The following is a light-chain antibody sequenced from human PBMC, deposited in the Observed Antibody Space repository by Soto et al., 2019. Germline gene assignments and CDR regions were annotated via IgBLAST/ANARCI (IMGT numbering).Light chain of an antibody. V-gene: IGLV4-69*01. CDR1: SGHSNYA. CDR3: QTWGSGILV. CDR2: LNSDGSH. J-gene: IGLJ2*01. Sequence: QPVLTQSPSASASLGASVKLTCTLNSGHSNYAIAWHQQQSEKGPRYLMKLNSDGSHSKGDGIHDRFSGSSSGAERYLTISSLQSEDEADYYCQTWGSGILVFGGGTKLTVL.